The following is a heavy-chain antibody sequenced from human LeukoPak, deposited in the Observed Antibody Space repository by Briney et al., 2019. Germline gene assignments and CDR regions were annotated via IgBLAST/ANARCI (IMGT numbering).Heavy chain of an antibody. CDR2: IDPSDSYT. Sequence: HGESLKISCKGSGYSFTNNWITWVRQMPGKGLEWMGRIDPSDSYTDYSPSFQGHVTISADKSISTAYLQWSSLKASDTAMYYCARGPSKRMITFGGVTVNYFDYWGQGTLVTVSS. D-gene: IGHD3-16*02. V-gene: IGHV5-10-1*01. CDR1: GYSFTNNW. J-gene: IGHJ4*02. CDR3: ARGPSKRMITFGGVTVNYFDY.